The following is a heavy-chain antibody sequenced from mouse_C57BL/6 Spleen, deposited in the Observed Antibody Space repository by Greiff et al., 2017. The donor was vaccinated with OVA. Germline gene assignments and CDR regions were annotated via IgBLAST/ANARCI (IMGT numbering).Heavy chain of an antibody. Sequence: VQLQQSGAELVKPGASVKISCKASGYAFSSYWMNWVKQRPGKGLEWIGQIYPGDGDTNYNGKFKGKATLTADKSSSTAYMQLRGLTSEVSAVYFCASAPYDYDEGGYYAMDYWGQGTSVTVSS. CDR1: GYAFSSYW. CDR2: IYPGDGDT. CDR3: ASAPYDYDEGGYYAMDY. V-gene: IGHV1-80*01. J-gene: IGHJ4*01. D-gene: IGHD2-4*01.